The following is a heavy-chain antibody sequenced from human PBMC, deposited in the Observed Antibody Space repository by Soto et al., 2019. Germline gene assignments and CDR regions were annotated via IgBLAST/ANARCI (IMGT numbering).Heavy chain of an antibody. J-gene: IGHJ4*02. D-gene: IGHD5-12*01. V-gene: IGHV5-51*01. CDR3: ARHLASAPRVFDY. CDR2: IYPGDSDT. CDR1: GYSFTTYW. Sequence: GESLKISCKGSGYSFTTYWIGWVRQMPGKGLEWMGIIYPGDSDTRYSPSFQGQVTISADKSISTAYLQWSSLKASDTAIYYCARHLASAPRVFDYWGQGTLVTVSS.